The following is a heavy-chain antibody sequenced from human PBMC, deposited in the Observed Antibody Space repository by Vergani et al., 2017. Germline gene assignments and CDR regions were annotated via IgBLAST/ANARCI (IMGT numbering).Heavy chain of an antibody. CDR2: IYTSGST. V-gene: IGHV4-4*07. CDR3: ARDVYCSGGILRRGDCSAPAKDCFDY. J-gene: IGHJ4*02. CDR1: GGSISSYY. Sequence: QVQLQESGPGLVKPSETLSLTCTVSGGSISSYYWSWIRQPAGKGLEWIGRIYTSGSTNYNPSLKSRVTMSVDTSKNQFSLKLSSVTASDAAVYYCARDVYCSGGILRRGDCSAPAKDCFDYWDQGTLVTVSS. D-gene: IGHD2-15*01.